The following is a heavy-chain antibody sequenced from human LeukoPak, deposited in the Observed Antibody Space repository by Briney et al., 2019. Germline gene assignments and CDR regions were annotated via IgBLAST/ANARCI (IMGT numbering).Heavy chain of an antibody. Sequence: GASVKVSCKASGYTFTSYAISWVRQAPGQGLEWMGGIIPIFGTANYAQKFQGRVTITADESTSTAYMELSSLRSEDAAVYYCARSPTGTEDDAFDIWGQGTMVTVSS. CDR1: GYTFTSYA. CDR3: ARSPTGTEDDAFDI. J-gene: IGHJ3*02. V-gene: IGHV1-69*13. CDR2: IIPIFGTA. D-gene: IGHD1/OR15-1a*01.